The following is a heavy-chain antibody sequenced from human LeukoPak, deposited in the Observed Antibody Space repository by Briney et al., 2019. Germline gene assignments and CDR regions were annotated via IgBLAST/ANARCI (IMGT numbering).Heavy chain of an antibody. CDR2: INHSGST. D-gene: IGHD6-13*01. CDR3: AREPHSSSPLLASRPFDY. Sequence: KPSETLSLTCAVYGGSFSGYYWSWIRQPPGKGLEWIGEINHSGSTNYNPSLKSRVTISVDTSKNQFSLKLSSVTAADTAVYYCAREPHSSSPLLASRPFDYWGQGTLVTVSS. J-gene: IGHJ4*02. V-gene: IGHV4-34*01. CDR1: GGSFSGYY.